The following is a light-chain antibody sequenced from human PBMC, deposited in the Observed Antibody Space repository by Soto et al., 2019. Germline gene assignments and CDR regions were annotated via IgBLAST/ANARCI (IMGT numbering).Light chain of an antibody. CDR3: SSYTSSNTPDV. CDR1: SSDVGAYNF. Sequence: QSVLTQPASVSGSPGQSITISCTGSSSDVGAYNFVSWYQHHPGKAPKLILYEVTTHPSGVSSRFSGSKSGNTASLTISGLQADDEATYYCSSYTSSNTPDVFGTGTKLTVL. J-gene: IGLJ1*01. V-gene: IGLV2-14*01. CDR2: EVT.